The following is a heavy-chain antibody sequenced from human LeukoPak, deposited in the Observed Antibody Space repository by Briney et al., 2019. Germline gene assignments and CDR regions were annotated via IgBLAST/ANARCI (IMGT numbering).Heavy chain of an antibody. Sequence: ASVKVSCKASGYTFTDYYMHWVRQAPGQGPEWMGSIDPDSGGTNYAQKFQGRVTMTRDTSISTAYMELSRLRSDDTAVYYCAREYYDSSGTKYAFDLWGQGTMVTVSS. CDR3: AREYYDSSGTKYAFDL. CDR2: IDPDSGGT. D-gene: IGHD3-22*01. J-gene: IGHJ3*01. CDR1: GYTFTDYY. V-gene: IGHV1-2*02.